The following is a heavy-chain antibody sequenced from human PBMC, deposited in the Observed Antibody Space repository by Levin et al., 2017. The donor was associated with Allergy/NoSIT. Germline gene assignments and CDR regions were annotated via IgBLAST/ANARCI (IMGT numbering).Heavy chain of an antibody. CDR1: GGTFSSYA. D-gene: IGHD6-13*01. CDR2: IIPIFGTA. CDR3: ARGGNIAAAGWFDY. Sequence: SVKVSCKASGGTFSSYAISWVRQAPGQGLEWMGGIIPIFGTANYAQKFQGRVTITADESTSTAYMELSSLRSEDTAVYYCARGGNIAAAGWFDYWGQGTLVTVSS. V-gene: IGHV1-69*13. J-gene: IGHJ4*02.